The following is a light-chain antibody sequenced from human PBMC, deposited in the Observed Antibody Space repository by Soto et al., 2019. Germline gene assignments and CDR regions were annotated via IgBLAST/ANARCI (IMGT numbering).Light chain of an antibody. CDR1: QSISNW. J-gene: IGKJ2*01. V-gene: IGKV1-5*01. CDR2: DAS. Sequence: DIQMTQSPSSLSASVGDRVTITCRASQSISNWLAWYQQKPGKAPKLLIYDASSLGSGVPSRFSGSGSGTEFTLTISSLQPDDFATYYCQQYTSYFYTFGQGTNLEIK. CDR3: QQYTSYFYT.